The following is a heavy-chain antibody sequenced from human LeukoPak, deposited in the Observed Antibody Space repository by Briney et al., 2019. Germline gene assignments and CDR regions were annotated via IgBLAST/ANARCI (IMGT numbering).Heavy chain of an antibody. V-gene: IGHV3-30*02. CDR1: GFAFNNYG. CDR2: ISYDGCKK. CDR3: AKFACSGGICSDVDY. Sequence: GGSLTLSCAASGFAFNNYGMHWLRQAPGKGLEWVAFISYDGCKKFYADSVKDRFIISMDNSKNTLYLQMNSPRAEDTAVYYCAKFACSGGICSDVDYWGQGTLVTVSS. J-gene: IGHJ4*02. D-gene: IGHD2-15*01.